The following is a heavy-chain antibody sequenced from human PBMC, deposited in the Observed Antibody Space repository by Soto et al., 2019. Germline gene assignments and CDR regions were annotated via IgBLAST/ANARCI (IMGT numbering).Heavy chain of an antibody. CDR1: ALTSSEDD. Sequence: CIRLSWAGSALTSSEDDIVWFRHAPGKGLEWVGRSRGKAQGYSTAYAASVKGRFTTSRDESKNSVYPQMNSLKTEDTAVYYCVRATYFSDSSGYHRCFDSCGQRPLVTVSS. CDR3: VRATYFSDSSGYHRCFDS. J-gene: IGHJ4*02. V-gene: IGHV3-72*01. CDR2: SRGKAQGYST. D-gene: IGHD3-22*01.